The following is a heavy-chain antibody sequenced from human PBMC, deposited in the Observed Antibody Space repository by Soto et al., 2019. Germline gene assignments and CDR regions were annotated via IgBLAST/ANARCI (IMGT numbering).Heavy chain of an antibody. J-gene: IGHJ6*02. CDR3: ARGGAGSFPLYYYGMEV. CDR2: IYYSGST. Sequence: SETLSLTCAACAESFNGYCWRWIRQPPEKGLEWIVSIYYSGSTYYNPSLKSRVTISVDTSKNQFSLKLSSVTAADTAVYYCARGGAGSFPLYYYGMEVWGQGTTVTV. CDR1: AESFNGYC. V-gene: IGHV4-34*01. D-gene: IGHD3-10*01.